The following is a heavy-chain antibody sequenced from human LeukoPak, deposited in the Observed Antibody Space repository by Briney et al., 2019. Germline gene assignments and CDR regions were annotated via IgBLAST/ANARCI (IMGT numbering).Heavy chain of an antibody. V-gene: IGHV3-21*01. CDR2: ISSSSSYI. Sequence: GGSLRLSCAASGFTFSSYSMNWVRQAPGKGLEWVSSISSSSSYIYYADSVKGRFTISRDNAKNSLYLQMHSLRAEDTAVYYCARADLGTSYYYYYYYMDVWGKGTTVTVSS. D-gene: IGHD3-10*01. CDR3: ARADLGTSYYYYYYYMDV. CDR1: GFTFSSYS. J-gene: IGHJ6*03.